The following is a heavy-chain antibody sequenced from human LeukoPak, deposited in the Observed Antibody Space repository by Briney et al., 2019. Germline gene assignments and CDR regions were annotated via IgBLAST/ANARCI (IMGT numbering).Heavy chain of an antibody. D-gene: IGHD6-19*01. CDR3: ARDLRGWPFDI. Sequence: SETLSLTCAVYGGSFSGYYWSWIRQPPGKGLEWIGEINHSGSTNYNPSLKSRVTISVDTSKNQFSLKLSSVTAADTAVYYCARDLRGWPFDIWGQGTMVTVSS. CDR1: GGSFSGYY. J-gene: IGHJ3*02. V-gene: IGHV4-34*01. CDR2: INHSGST.